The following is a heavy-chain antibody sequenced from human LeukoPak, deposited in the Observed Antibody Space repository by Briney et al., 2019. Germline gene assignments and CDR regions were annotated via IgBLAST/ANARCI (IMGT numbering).Heavy chain of an antibody. CDR3: ARAAAGTGSWLQYFDY. CDR2: ITSSSSYI. D-gene: IGHD6-13*01. CDR1: GFTFSTYS. J-gene: IGHJ4*02. V-gene: IGHV3-21*01. Sequence: SGGSLRLSCAASGFTFSTYSLNWVRQAQGKGLEWVSSITSSSSYIYYADSLKGRFTISRDNAKNSLYLQMNSLRAEDTAVYYCARAAAGTGSWLQYFDYWGQGTLVTVSS.